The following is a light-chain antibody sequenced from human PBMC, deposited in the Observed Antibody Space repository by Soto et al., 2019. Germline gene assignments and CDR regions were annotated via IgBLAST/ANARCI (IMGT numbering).Light chain of an antibody. V-gene: IGKV1-9*01. CDR2: AAS. J-gene: IGKJ5*01. CDR3: QQYYSYPPIT. Sequence: DIQMTQSPSSLSASVGDRVTIACRASQGIGSYLAWYQQKPGKAPKLLIYAASTLQSGVPSRFSGSGSGTDFTLTISCLQSEDFATYYCQQYYSYPPITFGQGTRLEIK. CDR1: QGIGSY.